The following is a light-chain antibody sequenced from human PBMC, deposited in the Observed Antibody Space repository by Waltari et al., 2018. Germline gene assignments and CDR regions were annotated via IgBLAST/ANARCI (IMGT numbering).Light chain of an antibody. CDR2: FQSDSDK. CDR3: AIWYSSAWV. J-gene: IGLJ2*01. V-gene: IGLV5-39*01. Sequence: QPVLTQPTSLSASPGTSARFPCTLHSGIHVGTYRIYWYQPKPGSLPRYLLRFQSDSDKQQGSGVPSRFSGSKEPSTNAGLLLISGLQSEDEADYYCAIWYSSAWVFGGGTKLTVL. CDR1: SGIHVGTYR.